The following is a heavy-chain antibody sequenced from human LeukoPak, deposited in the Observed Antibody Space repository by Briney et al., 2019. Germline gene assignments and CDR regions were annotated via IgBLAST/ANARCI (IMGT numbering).Heavy chain of an antibody. V-gene: IGHV1-2*06. J-gene: IGHJ4*02. CDR1: GYTFTGYY. CDR3: ARGPTSTTDY. D-gene: IGHD1-26*01. CDR2: INPNTGGT. Sequence: VSVKVSCKASGYTFTGYYIHWVRQAPGQGLEWMGRINPNTGGTNYAQKFQGRVTMTRDTSISTTYMELSRLTSDDRAVFYCARGPTSTTDYWGQGTLVTVSS.